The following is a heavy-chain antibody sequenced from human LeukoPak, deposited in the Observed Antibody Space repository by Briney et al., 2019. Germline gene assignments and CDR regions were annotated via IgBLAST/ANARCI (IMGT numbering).Heavy chain of an antibody. J-gene: IGHJ6*03. CDR2: IYYSGST. Sequence: SETLSLTCTVSGGSISSYYWSWIRQPPGKGLEWIGYIYYSGSTNYNPSLKSRVTISVDTSKNQFSLKLSSVTAADTAVYYCARAFLGGGYCSGGSFWCYYYYMDVWGKGTTVTISS. CDR3: ARAFLGGGYCSGGSFWCYYYYMDV. V-gene: IGHV4-59*01. D-gene: IGHD2-15*01. CDR1: GGSISSYY.